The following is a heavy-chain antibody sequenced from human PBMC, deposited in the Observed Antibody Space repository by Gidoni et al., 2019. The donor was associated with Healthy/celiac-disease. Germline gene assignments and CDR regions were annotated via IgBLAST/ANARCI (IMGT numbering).Heavy chain of an antibody. CDR2: ISGSGGST. CDR1: GFTFSSYA. V-gene: IGHV3-23*01. Sequence: EVQLLESGGGLVQPGGSLRLSCAASGFTFSSYAMSWVRQAPGKGLEWVAAISGSGGSTYYADSVKGRFTISRDNSKNTLYLQMNSLRAEDTAVYYCANFRYFASAADAFDIWGQGTMVTVSS. D-gene: IGHD3-9*01. CDR3: ANFRYFASAADAFDI. J-gene: IGHJ3*02.